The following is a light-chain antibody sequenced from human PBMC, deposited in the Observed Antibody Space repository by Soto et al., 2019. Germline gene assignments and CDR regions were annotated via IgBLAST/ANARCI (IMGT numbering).Light chain of an antibody. J-gene: IGLJ3*02. CDR1: SNDVGGYNY. V-gene: IGLV2-14*01. Sequence: QSALTQPASVSGSPGQSITISCTGTSNDVGGYNYVSWYQQHPGIAPKLIIYDVSNRPSGVSIRFSGSKSGNTASLTISGLQAEDEADYYCSSYKVRSMVFGGGTKLTVL. CDR2: DVS. CDR3: SSYKVRSMV.